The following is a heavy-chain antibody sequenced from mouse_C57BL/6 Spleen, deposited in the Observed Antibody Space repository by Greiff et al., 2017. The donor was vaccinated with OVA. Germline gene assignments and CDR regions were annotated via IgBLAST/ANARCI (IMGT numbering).Heavy chain of an antibody. CDR1: GYTFTSYW. D-gene: IGHD1-1*01. CDR3: AISLLLRPGY. Sequence: QVQLQQPGAELVKPGASVKLSCKASGYTFTSYWMQWVKQRPGQGLEWIGEIDPSDSYTNYNQKFKGKATLTVDTSSSTTYMQLSRLTSEDSAVYYCAISLLLRPGYGGKGTTLTVSS. CDR2: IDPSDSYT. V-gene: IGHV1-50*01. J-gene: IGHJ2*01.